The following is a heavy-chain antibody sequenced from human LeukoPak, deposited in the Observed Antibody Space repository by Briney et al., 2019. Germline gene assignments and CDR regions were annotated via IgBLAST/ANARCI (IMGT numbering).Heavy chain of an antibody. CDR2: IKQDGSEK. J-gene: IGHJ5*02. V-gene: IGHV3-7*01. CDR1: GFTFTTYW. Sequence: PGGSLRLSCAASGFTFTTYWMSWIRQTPKKGLEWVAHIKQDGSEKYYVDSVKGRFSISRDNANNSLYLQLNSLRAEDTAVYYCARSSWFGEEGFDPWGQGTLVTVSS. CDR3: ARSSWFGEEGFDP. D-gene: IGHD3-10*01.